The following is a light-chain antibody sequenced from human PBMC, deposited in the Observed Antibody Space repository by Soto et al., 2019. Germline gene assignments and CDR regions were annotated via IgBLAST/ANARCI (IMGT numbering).Light chain of an antibody. CDR2: GNT. CDR1: SSNIGADFD. V-gene: IGLV1-40*01. Sequence: QSVLTQPPSVSGAPGQRITISCTGISSNIGADFDVYWYQQLPGAAPKLLIYGNTNRPSGVPDRFSGSKSGTSASLAITGRQAEGEADYYCQSYDRSLTGVFGTGTKVTVL. J-gene: IGLJ1*01. CDR3: QSYDRSLTGV.